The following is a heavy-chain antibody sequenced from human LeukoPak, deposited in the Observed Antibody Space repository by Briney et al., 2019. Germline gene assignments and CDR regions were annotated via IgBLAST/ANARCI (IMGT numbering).Heavy chain of an antibody. CDR1: GLTVRSNL. V-gene: IGHV3-7*01. Sequence: GGSLRLSCAASGLTVRSNLMSWVRQAPGKGLEWVANIKQDGSEKYYVDSVKGRFTISRDNAKNSLYLQMNSLRVEDTAVYYCARRYFDYWGQGTLVTVSS. J-gene: IGHJ4*02. CDR3: ARRYFDY. CDR2: IKQDGSEK.